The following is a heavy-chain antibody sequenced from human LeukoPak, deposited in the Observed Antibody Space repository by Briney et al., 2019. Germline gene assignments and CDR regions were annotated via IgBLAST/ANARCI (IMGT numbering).Heavy chain of an antibody. J-gene: IGHJ4*02. CDR3: ARDLSSSWTTIGY. D-gene: IGHD6-13*01. CDR2: ISYDGSNK. Sequence: GRSLRLSCAASGFTSSSYAMHWVRQAPGKGLEWVAVISYDGSNKYYADSVKGRFTISRDNSKNTLYLQMNSLRAEDTAVYYCARDLSSSWTTIGYWGQGTLVTVSS. V-gene: IGHV3-30*04. CDR1: GFTSSSYA.